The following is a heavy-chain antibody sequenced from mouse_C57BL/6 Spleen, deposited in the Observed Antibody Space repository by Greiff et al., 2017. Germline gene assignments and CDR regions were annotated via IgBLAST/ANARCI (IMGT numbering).Heavy chain of an antibody. CDR1: GYTFTDYY. J-gene: IGHJ2*01. Sequence: VQLQQSGPELVKPGASVKISCKASGYTFTDYYINWVKQRPGQGLAWIGWIYPGSGNTKYNEKFKGKATLTVDTSSSTAYMQLSSLTSEDSAVYFCARAFITTVVCDYWGQGTTLTVSS. CDR3: ARAFITTVVCDY. V-gene: IGHV1-84*01. CDR2: IYPGSGNT. D-gene: IGHD1-1*01.